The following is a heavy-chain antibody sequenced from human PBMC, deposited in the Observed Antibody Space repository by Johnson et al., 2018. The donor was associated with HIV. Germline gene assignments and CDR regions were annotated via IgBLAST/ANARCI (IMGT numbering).Heavy chain of an antibody. CDR2: IRSKAYGGTT. CDR3: TRDRGSGWYWDAFDI. D-gene: IGHD6-19*01. Sequence: VQLVESGGGLVQPGRSLRLSCTASVFTFGDYAMGWVRQAPGKGLEWVGFIRSKAYGGTTEYAASVKGRFTISRDDSKSIAYLQMNSLKTDDTAVYYCTRDRGSGWYWDAFDIWGQGTMVTVSS. CDR1: VFTFGDYA. V-gene: IGHV3-49*04. J-gene: IGHJ3*02.